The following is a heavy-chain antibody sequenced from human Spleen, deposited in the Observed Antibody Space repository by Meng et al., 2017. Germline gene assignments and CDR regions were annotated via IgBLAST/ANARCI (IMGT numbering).Heavy chain of an antibody. D-gene: IGHD5-18*01. Sequence: GWIRQPPGKGLEWMGIIYPGDSDTRYSPSFQGQVTISADKSISTAYLQWSSLKASDTAMYYCARGKGYSYGNYYYYYGMDVWGQETTVTVSS. CDR2: IYPGDSDT. CDR3: ARGKGYSYGNYYYYYGMDV. J-gene: IGHJ6*02. V-gene: IGHV5-51*01.